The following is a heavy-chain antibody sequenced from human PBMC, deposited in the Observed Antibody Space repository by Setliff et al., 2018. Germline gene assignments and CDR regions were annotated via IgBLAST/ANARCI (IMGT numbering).Heavy chain of an antibody. CDR1: GGPINSDRYY. J-gene: IGHJ4*02. CDR3: ASHPRVTIFGVVAFDY. D-gene: IGHD3-3*01. V-gene: IGHV4-39*01. CDR2: MYSSGST. Sequence: ETLSLTCTVSGGPINSDRYYWGWIRQPPGKGLEWIGSMYSSGSTYYNPSLKSRVTISVDTSQNQFSLKLSSVTAADTAAYYCASHPRVTIFGVVAFDYWGQGILVTVSS.